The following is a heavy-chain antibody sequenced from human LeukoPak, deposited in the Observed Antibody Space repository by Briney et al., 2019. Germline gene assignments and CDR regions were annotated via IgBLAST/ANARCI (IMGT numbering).Heavy chain of an antibody. V-gene: IGHV3-23*01. CDR2: ISGSGGST. CDR1: GFTFSSYA. Sequence: GGSLRLSCAASGFTFSSYAMSWVHQAPGKGLEWVSAISGSGGSTYYAASVKGRFTISRDNSKNTLYLQMNSLRAEDTAVYYCARAYCSGGSCRFYTSYGMDVWGQGTTVTVSS. J-gene: IGHJ6*02. D-gene: IGHD2-15*01. CDR3: ARAYCSGGSCRFYTSYGMDV.